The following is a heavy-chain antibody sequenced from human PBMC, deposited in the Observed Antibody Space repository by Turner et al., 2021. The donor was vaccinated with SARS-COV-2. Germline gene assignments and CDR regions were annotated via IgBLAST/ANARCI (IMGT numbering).Heavy chain of an antibody. CDR2: IYSGGST. D-gene: IGHD2-15*01. V-gene: IGHV3-53*01. CDR1: GFTVSSNY. Sequence: EVQLVESGGSLIQPAGSLRLSCPASGFTVSSNYMRWVRQAPGKGLEWVSVIYSGGSTFYADSLKGRFTISRDNSKNTLYLQMNSLRAEDTAFYYCARDLGGLRFDYWGQGTLVTVSS. CDR3: ARDLGGLRFDY. J-gene: IGHJ4*02.